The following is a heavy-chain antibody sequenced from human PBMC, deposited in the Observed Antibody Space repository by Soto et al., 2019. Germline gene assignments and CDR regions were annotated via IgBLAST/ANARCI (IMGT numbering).Heavy chain of an antibody. CDR3: AGPSPYSSENYYGMDV. CDR2: INHSGST. J-gene: IGHJ6*02. CDR1: GGSFSGYY. D-gene: IGHD6-25*01. V-gene: IGHV4-34*01. Sequence: LETLSLTCAVYGGSFSGYYWSWIRQPPGKRLEWIGEINHSGSTNYNPSLKSRVTISVDTSKNQFSLKLSSVTAADTAVYYCAGPSPYSSENYYGMDVWGQGTTVTVSS.